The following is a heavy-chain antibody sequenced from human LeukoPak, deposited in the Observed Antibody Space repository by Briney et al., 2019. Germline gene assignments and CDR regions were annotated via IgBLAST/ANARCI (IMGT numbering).Heavy chain of an antibody. V-gene: IGHV4-38-2*01. Sequence: SETLSLTCGVSCFSISNGYFWGWIRQPPGKGLEWIGSIYRDGKTYYNPSLLSRVIMSVDTSKNQFSLNLNSVTAADTALYYCARVYSRVAGSYYFDFWGQGTPVTVSS. D-gene: IGHD2-21*01. J-gene: IGHJ4*02. CDR1: CFSISNGYF. CDR2: IYRDGKT. CDR3: ARVYSRVAGSYYFDF.